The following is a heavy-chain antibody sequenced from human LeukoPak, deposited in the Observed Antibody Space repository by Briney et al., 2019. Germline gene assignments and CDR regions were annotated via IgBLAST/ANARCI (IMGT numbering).Heavy chain of an antibody. J-gene: IGHJ4*02. CDR3: AKEQFSSGWPYYFDY. CDR1: GFTFSSYA. CDR2: ISGSGGST. V-gene: IGHV3-23*01. Sequence: PGGSLRLSCAASGFTFSSYAMSWVRQAPGKGLEWVSAISGSGGSTYYADSVKGRFTISRDNSKNALYLQMNSLRAEDTAVYYCAKEQFSSGWPYYFDYWGQGTLVTVSS. D-gene: IGHD6-19*01.